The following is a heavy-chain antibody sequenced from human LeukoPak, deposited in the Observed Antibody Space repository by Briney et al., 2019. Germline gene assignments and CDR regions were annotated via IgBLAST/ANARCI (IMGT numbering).Heavy chain of an antibody. CDR3: ARHFYSLQGAPYFDY. V-gene: IGHV4-31*03. J-gene: IGHJ4*02. D-gene: IGHD2-21*01. CDR1: GGSINNGGYY. Sequence: SETLSLTCTVSGGSINNGGYYWSWIRQHPGKGLEWIGYIYYSGSSYYNPSLRSRVTISVDTSKNHFSLKLSSVTAADTAVYYCARHFYSLQGAPYFDYWGQGTLVTVSS. CDR2: IYYSGSS.